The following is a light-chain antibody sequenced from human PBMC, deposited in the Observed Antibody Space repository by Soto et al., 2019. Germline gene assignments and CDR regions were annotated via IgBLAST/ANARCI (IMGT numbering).Light chain of an antibody. CDR1: FSNIGSHT. Sequence: QSVLTQPPSASGTPGQRVTISCSGSFSNIGSHTVNWYQQLPGTTPKLLIYSNDKRPSGVPDRFSGSKSGTSASLAISGLQSGDEADYYCAAWDDSLTGYVFGTGTEVTVL. V-gene: IGLV1-44*01. J-gene: IGLJ1*01. CDR3: AAWDDSLTGYV. CDR2: SND.